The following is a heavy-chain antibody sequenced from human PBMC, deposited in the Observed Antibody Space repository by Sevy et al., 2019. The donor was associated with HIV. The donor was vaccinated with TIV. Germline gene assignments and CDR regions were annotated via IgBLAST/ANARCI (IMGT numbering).Heavy chain of an antibody. CDR1: GYTFTGYY. CDR3: ARSPYSSGWGAFDY. CDR2: INPNSGGT. V-gene: IGHV1-2*02. Sequence: ASVKVSCKASGYTFTGYYMHWVRQAPGQGLEWMGWINPNSGGTNYAQKLQGRGTMTRDTSISTAYMELSRLRSDDTAVYYCARSPYSSGWGAFDYWGQGTLVTVSS. J-gene: IGHJ4*02. D-gene: IGHD6-19*01.